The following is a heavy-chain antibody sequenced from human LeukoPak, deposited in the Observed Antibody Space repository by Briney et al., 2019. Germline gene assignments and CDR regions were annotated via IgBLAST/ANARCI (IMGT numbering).Heavy chain of an antibody. J-gene: IGHJ6*02. CDR1: GFTFSSQG. CDR3: ARDAVPSGHGMNV. V-gene: IGHV3-33*05. D-gene: IGHD3-10*01. CDR2: ISNDGRNK. Sequence: GGSLRLSCAASGFTFSSQGMHWVRQAPGKGLDWVALISNDGRNKCYAGSVKGRFTISRDNSKNTLYLQMNSLRAEDTAVYFCARDAVPSGHGMNVWGQGTTVTVSS.